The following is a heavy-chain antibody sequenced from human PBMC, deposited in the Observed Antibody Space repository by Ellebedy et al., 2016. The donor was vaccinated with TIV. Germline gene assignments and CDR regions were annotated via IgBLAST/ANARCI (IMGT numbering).Heavy chain of an antibody. D-gene: IGHD6-19*01. J-gene: IGHJ4*02. V-gene: IGHV1-46*01. Sequence: ASVKVSCXASGYTFTRYYIHWVRQAPGQGLEWMGIIDPSGGGTTYAPKVQGRLTLTRGTSTNTVYMELSSLTSEDTALYYCARYHSSGDDYWGQGTLVTVSS. CDR3: ARYHSSGDDY. CDR1: GYTFTRYY. CDR2: IDPSGGGT.